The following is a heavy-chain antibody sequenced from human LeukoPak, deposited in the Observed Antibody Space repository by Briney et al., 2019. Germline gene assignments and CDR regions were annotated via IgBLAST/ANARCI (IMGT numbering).Heavy chain of an antibody. V-gene: IGHV4-31*03. D-gene: IGHD1-26*01. Sequence: SETLSLTCTVSGGSISSGDYYWTWIRQHPGKGLEWIGYVSHSGPTDIDPSLKSRASISVDTSTNQFSLKLSSVTAADTAVYYCARSRVYSVYMDAWGKGTTVTVSS. J-gene: IGHJ6*03. CDR3: ARSRVYSVYMDA. CDR2: VSHSGPT. CDR1: GGSISSGDYY.